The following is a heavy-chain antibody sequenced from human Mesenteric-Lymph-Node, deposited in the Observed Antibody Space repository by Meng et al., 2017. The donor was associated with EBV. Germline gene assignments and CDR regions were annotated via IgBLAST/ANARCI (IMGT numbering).Heavy chain of an antibody. Sequence: QVQLVQGGGEVKKPGASVKVSCKASGYRFNSYGISWVRQAPGQGLEWMGWISADNGNTIFAQKFQGRVTMTADSSTSTAYMEVTSLTSDDTAVYYCASGGSGINFDYWGQGTLVTVSS. CDR1: GYRFNSYG. V-gene: IGHV1-18*01. CDR2: ISADNGNT. J-gene: IGHJ4*02. CDR3: ASGGSGINFDY. D-gene: IGHD3-10*01.